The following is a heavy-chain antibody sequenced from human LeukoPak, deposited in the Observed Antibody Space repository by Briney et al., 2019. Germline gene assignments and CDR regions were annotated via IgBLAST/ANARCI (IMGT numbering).Heavy chain of an antibody. V-gene: IGHV4-34*01. Sequence: SETLSLTCAVYGGSLSGYYWSWIRQPPGKGLEWIGEINHSGSTNYNPSLKSRVTISVDTSKNQFSLKLSSVTAADTAVYYCAGGGMIWGQGTLVTVSS. D-gene: IGHD3-22*01. J-gene: IGHJ4*02. CDR3: AGGGMI. CDR2: INHSGST. CDR1: GGSLSGYY.